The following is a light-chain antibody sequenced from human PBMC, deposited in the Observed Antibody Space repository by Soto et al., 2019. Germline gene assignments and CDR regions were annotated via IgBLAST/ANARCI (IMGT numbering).Light chain of an antibody. J-gene: IGKJ1*01. Sequence: EVVVSQSPATLSVSKGERASLLCRASQSVSGYLALYQQKPGRSPRLLIYGASTRAIGIPARFSGSGSGTDFTLTISRLEPEDFAVYYCQQYTSSPCPFGQRTKVAI. CDR2: GAS. CDR1: QSVSGY. CDR3: QQYTSSPCP. V-gene: IGKV3-15*01.